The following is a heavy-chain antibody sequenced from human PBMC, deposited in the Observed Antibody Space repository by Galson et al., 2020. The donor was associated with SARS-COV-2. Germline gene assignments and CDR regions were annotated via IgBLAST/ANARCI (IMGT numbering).Heavy chain of an antibody. CDR3: ARVQAYSNYRYYYYYYMDV. D-gene: IGHD4-4*01. V-gene: IGHV4-34*01. Sequence: SQTLSLTCAVYGGSFSGYYWSWIRQPPGKGLEWIGEINHSGSTNYNPSLKSRVTISVDTSKNQFSLKLSSVTAADTAVYYCARVQAYSNYRYYYYYYMDVWGKGTTVTVSS. CDR1: GGSFSGYY. J-gene: IGHJ6*03. CDR2: INHSGST.